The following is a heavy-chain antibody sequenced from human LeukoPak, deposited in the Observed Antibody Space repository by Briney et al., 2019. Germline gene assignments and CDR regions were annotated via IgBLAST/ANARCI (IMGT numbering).Heavy chain of an antibody. Sequence: GGSLRLSCAASGFTFDDYAMHWVRQAPGKGLEWVSGISWNSGTIGYADSVKGRFTISRDNAKNSLYLQMNSLRAEDTAVYYCARDGGSYQNWFDPWGQGTLVTVSS. CDR1: GFTFDDYA. D-gene: IGHD1-26*01. CDR3: ARDGGSYQNWFDP. CDR2: ISWNSGTI. V-gene: IGHV3-9*01. J-gene: IGHJ5*02.